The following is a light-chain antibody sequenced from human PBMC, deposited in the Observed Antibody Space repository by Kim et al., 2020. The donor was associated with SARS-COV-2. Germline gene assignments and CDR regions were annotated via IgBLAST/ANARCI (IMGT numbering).Light chain of an antibody. J-gene: IGLJ3*02. Sequence: SVSPGQTASITCSVDRLGDKYASWYQQKPGQSPVLVIYNDSRRPSGIPERFSGSNSGNTATLTISGTQAIDEADYYCQAWDNNNGVFGGGTKLAVL. V-gene: IGLV3-1*01. CDR3: QAWDNNNGV. CDR2: NDS. CDR1: RLGDKY.